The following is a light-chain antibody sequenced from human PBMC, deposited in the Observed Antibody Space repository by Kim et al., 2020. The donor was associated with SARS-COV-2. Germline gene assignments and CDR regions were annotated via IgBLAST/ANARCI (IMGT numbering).Light chain of an antibody. V-gene: IGKV1-39*01. CDR1: QPMNSN. CDR3: QQSYSTPLT. J-gene: IGKJ4*01. CDR2: AAS. Sequence: EIQMTQSPSSLSASVGDRVTITCRPSQPMNSNLNWYQQKPGKAPKLLIYAASRLQSGVPSRFSGSGAGTDFTLTISSLQPEDFATYFCQQSYSTPLTFGGGTKVDIK.